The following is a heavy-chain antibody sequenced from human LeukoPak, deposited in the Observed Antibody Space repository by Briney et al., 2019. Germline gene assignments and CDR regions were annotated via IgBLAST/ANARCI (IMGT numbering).Heavy chain of an antibody. CDR2: IYYSGNT. CDR1: GGSISTSNYY. V-gene: IGHV4-39*07. CDR3: ARDWVRGGEI. D-gene: IGHD3-10*01. J-gene: IGHJ3*02. Sequence: SETLSLTCTVSGGSISTSNYYWGWIRQPPGKGLEWIGSIYYSGNTNYNPSLKSRVTISVDTSKNQFSLKLSSVTAADTAVYYCARDWVRGGEIWGQGTMVTVSS.